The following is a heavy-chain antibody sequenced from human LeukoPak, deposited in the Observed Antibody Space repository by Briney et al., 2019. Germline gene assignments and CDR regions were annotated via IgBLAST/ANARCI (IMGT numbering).Heavy chain of an antibody. CDR3: ARSTTVTNNVFDY. J-gene: IGHJ4*02. CDR1: GYTFTSYD. CDR2: MNPNSGNT. V-gene: IGHV1-8*01. D-gene: IGHD4-17*01. Sequence: ASVKVSCKASGYTFTSYDINWVRQATGQGLEWMGWMNPNSGNTGYAQKFQGRVTMTRNTSISTAYMELSSLRSEDTAVYYCARSTTVTNNVFDYWGQGTLVTVSS.